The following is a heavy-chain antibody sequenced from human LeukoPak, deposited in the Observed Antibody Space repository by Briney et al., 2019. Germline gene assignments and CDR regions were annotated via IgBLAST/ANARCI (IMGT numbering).Heavy chain of an antibody. CDR3: AKDVRRVQPPRYFDY. D-gene: IGHD6-13*01. V-gene: IGHV3-23*01. Sequence: GGSLRLSCAASGFTFSSYAMSWVRQAPGKGLEGVSAISGSCGSTYYADSVKGRFTISRENSKNTLYLQMNSLRAEDTAVYYCAKDVRRVQPPRYFDYWGQGTLVTVSS. CDR1: GFTFSSYA. CDR2: ISGSCGST. J-gene: IGHJ4*02.